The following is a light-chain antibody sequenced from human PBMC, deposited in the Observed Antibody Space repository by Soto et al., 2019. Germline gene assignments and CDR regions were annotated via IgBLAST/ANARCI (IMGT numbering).Light chain of an antibody. J-gene: IGLJ3*02. Sequence: QSVLTQPRSVSESPGQSVTISCSGTSSDVGGYNYVSWYQQHPGKAPKLMIYDVTKRPSGVPDRFSGSRSGNTASLTISGLQTEDEADYYCCSHAGGYTWVFGGGTKGTVL. CDR2: DVT. CDR3: CSHAGGYTWV. CDR1: SSDVGGYNY. V-gene: IGLV2-11*01.